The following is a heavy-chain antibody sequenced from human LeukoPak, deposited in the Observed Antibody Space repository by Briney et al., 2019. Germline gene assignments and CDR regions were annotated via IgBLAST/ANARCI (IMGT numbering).Heavy chain of an antibody. CDR3: AVSSSSGSGYFDY. CDR2: ISNSGNTI. D-gene: IGHD6-13*01. CDR1: EFIFSGYE. V-gene: IGHV3-48*03. J-gene: IGHJ4*02. Sequence: GGSLRLSCAASEFIFSGYEMNWVRQAPGKGLEWVSYISNSGNTIYYADSVKGRFTISRDNAKNTLYLQMNSLRAEDTAVYYCAVSSSSGSGYFDYWGQGTLVTVSS.